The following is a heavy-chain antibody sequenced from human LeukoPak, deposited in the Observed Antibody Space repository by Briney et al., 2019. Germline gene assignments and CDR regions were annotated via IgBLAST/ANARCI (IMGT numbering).Heavy chain of an antibody. J-gene: IGHJ4*02. CDR2: INAGNGNT. D-gene: IGHD2-21*01. CDR3: ARDEGDFDCHFDY. V-gene: IGHV1-3*01. CDR1: GYTFTSYA. Sequence: ASVTVSCKASGYTFTSYAMHWVRQAPGQRLEWMGWINAGNGNTIYSQKFQGRVTITRDTSASTAYMELSSLRSEDTAVYYCARDEGDFDCHFDYWGQGTLVTVSS.